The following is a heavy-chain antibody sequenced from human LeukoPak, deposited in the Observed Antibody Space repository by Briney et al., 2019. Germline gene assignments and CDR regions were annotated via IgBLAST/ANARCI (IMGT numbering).Heavy chain of an antibody. D-gene: IGHD1-26*01. CDR3: AKDPYSGSYSLDY. CDR1: GFTFSSYG. CDR2: IWYDGSKK. Sequence: GGSLRLSYAASGFTFSSYGIHWVRQAPGKGLEWVAVIWYDGSKKYYADSVKGRFTISRDNSKNTLYLQMNSLRAEDTAVYYCAKDPYSGSYSLDYWGQGTLVTVSS. J-gene: IGHJ4*02. V-gene: IGHV3-30*02.